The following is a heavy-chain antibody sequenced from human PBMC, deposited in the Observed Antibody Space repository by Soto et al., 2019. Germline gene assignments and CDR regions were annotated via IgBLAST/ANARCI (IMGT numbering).Heavy chain of an antibody. D-gene: IGHD3-10*01. CDR1: GFTFDSFA. Sequence: VSLRLSCAASGFTFDSFAMTWVRQAPGKGLEWVSAISASGGSTYYADSVKGRFTISRDSSKNTLYLQMNSLRAEDTAVYYCARGAVTPDSWGQGTLVTVSS. V-gene: IGHV3-23*01. J-gene: IGHJ4*02. CDR2: ISASGGST. CDR3: ARGAVTPDS.